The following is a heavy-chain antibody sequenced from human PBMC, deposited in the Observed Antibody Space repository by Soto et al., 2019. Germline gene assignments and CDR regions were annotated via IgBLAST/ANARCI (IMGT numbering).Heavy chain of an antibody. V-gene: IGHV3-11*06. CDR1: GFTFSDYY. D-gene: IGHD3-22*01. CDR2: ISSSSSYT. CDR3: ARNYDSSGYSPGY. J-gene: IGHJ4*02. Sequence: GGSLRLSCAASGFTFSDYYMSWIRQAPGKGLEWVSYISSSSSYTNYADSVKGRFTISRDNAKNSLYLQMNSLRAEDTAVSYCARNYDSSGYSPGYWGQGTLVTVSS.